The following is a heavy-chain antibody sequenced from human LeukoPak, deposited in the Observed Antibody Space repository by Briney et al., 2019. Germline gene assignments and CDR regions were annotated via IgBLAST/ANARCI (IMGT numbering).Heavy chain of an antibody. Sequence: GGSLRLSCAASGFTFSSYWMHWVRQAPGKGLVWVSPINSDGSSTSYADSVKGRFTISRDNAKNTLHLQMNSLRAEDTAVYYCARESVNWYYYDSSGYYHFDYWGQGALVTVSS. D-gene: IGHD3-22*01. J-gene: IGHJ4*02. CDR2: INSDGSST. CDR1: GFTFSSYW. V-gene: IGHV3-74*01. CDR3: ARESVNWYYYDSSGYYHFDY.